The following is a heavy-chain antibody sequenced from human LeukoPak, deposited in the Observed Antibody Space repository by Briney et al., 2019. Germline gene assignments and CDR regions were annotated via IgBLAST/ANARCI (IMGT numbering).Heavy chain of an antibody. J-gene: IGHJ6*03. V-gene: IGHV3-48*01. Sequence: GGSLRLSCAASGFSFNTHTLACVRQAPGKGLEWVSYISGSTTVIHYADSVKGRFTISRDNAKNSLYLQMSSLKVEDTAIYYCARGLYYMDVWGNGTTVTVSS. CDR1: GFSFNTHT. CDR3: ARGLYYMDV. CDR2: ISGSTTVI.